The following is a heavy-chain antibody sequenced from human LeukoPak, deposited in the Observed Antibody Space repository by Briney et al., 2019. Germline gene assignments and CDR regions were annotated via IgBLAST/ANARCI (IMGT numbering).Heavy chain of an antibody. CDR2: INHSGRT. CDR3: GRGRFQRDY. Sequence: PSETLSLTXAVYGGSFSGYYWNWIRQPPGQGLEWIGEINHSGRTKYSPSLKNRVTISVDTSKNQFTLILSSVTDADAAVYYCGRGRFQRDYWGQGTLVTVSS. J-gene: IGHJ4*02. D-gene: IGHD2-21*01. CDR1: GGSFSGYY. V-gene: IGHV4-34*01.